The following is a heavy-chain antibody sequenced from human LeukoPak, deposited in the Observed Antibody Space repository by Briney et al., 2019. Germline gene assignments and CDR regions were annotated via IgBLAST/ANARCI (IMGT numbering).Heavy chain of an antibody. J-gene: IGHJ6*02. V-gene: IGHV3-30*03. CDR1: GFIFSDYY. Sequence: HPGGSLRLSCTVSGFIFSDYYMSWVRQAPGKGLEWVAVISYDGSNKYYADSVKGRFTISRDNSKNTLYLQMNSLRAEDTAVYYCSGPLVRGEIYYYYYGMDVWGQGTTVTVSS. D-gene: IGHD3-10*01. CDR3: SGPLVRGEIYYYYYGMDV. CDR2: ISYDGSNK.